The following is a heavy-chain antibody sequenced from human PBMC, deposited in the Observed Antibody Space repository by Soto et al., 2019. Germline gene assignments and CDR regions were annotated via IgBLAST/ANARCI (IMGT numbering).Heavy chain of an antibody. J-gene: IGHJ4*02. CDR1: GFTFSSYS. CDR2: ISGSGNYT. Sequence: GGSLRLSCAASGFTFSSYSMNWVRQAPGKGLEWVSSISGSGNYTHYADFLRGRFTISRDNAKTSLYLQMNSLRAEDTAVYYCAREGINNYNEYYFDTWGQGTVVTVSS. D-gene: IGHD4-4*01. CDR3: AREGINNYNEYYFDT. V-gene: IGHV3-21*01.